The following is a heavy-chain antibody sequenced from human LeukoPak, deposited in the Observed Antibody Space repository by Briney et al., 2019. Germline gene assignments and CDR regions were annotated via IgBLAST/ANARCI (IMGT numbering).Heavy chain of an antibody. CDR2: ISSSSSVI. CDR3: ARGYYYGMDV. Sequence: GGSLRLSCAASGFTFSSYSMNWVRQAPGKGLEWVSYISSSSSVIYYPDSVKGRFTISRDNSKNTLYLQMNSLRAEDTAVYYCARGYYYGMDVWGQGTTVTVSS. V-gene: IGHV3-48*01. CDR1: GFTFSSYS. J-gene: IGHJ6*02.